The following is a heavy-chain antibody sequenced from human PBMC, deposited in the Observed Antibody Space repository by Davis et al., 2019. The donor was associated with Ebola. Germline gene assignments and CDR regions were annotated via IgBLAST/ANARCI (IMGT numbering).Heavy chain of an antibody. V-gene: IGHV4-59*12. Sequence: SETLSLTCTVSGGSISNYSWSWIRQPPGKGLEWIGYISYSLSTNHNPSLKSRVAISVDTSKNQFSLNLSSVTAADTAVYYCARGDSYYDPSGYYAGPEAPDHWGQGILVSVSS. CDR2: ISYSLST. CDR3: ARGDSYYDPSGYYAGPEAPDH. D-gene: IGHD3-22*01. J-gene: IGHJ4*02. CDR1: GGSISNYS.